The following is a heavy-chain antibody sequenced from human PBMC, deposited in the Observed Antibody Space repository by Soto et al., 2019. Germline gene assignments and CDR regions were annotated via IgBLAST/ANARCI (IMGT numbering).Heavy chain of an antibody. Sequence: SETLSLTCTVSGASISYGGFSWSWIRKSPGKGLEWIGYISHLESTYFHPSFKSRLTMSIDRTRNQFSLKLSSVTAADMAVYYCARGGGYDSFDYWGQGVLVTVSS. CDR3: ARGGGYDSFDY. V-gene: IGHV4-30-2*06. CDR2: ISHLEST. J-gene: IGHJ4*02. D-gene: IGHD5-12*01. CDR1: GASISYGGFS.